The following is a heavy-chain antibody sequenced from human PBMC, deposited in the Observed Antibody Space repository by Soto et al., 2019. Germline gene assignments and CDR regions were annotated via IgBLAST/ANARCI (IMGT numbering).Heavy chain of an antibody. V-gene: IGHV4-59*01. J-gene: IGHJ6*02. CDR1: GGSISSYY. Sequence: SDTLSLTCTVSGGSISSYYWSWIRQPPGKGLEWIGYIYYSGSTNYNPSLKSRVTISVDTSKNQFSLKLSSVTAADTAVYYCARDIMGTNYYYYGMDVWGQGTTVT. CDR3: ARDIMGTNYYYYGMDV. D-gene: IGHD2-8*01. CDR2: IYYSGST.